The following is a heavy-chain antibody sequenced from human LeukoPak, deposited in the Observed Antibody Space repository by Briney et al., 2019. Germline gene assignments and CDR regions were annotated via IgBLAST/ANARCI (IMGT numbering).Heavy chain of an antibody. D-gene: IGHD5-18*01. Sequence: GGSLRLSCAASGFTFSSYSMNWVRQAPGKGLAWVSSISSSSSYIYYADSVKGRFTISRDNAKNSLYLQMNSLRAEDTAVYYCARDYRGYSYGRDAFDIWGQGTMVTVSS. CDR2: ISSSSSYI. J-gene: IGHJ3*02. CDR1: GFTFSSYS. V-gene: IGHV3-21*01. CDR3: ARDYRGYSYGRDAFDI.